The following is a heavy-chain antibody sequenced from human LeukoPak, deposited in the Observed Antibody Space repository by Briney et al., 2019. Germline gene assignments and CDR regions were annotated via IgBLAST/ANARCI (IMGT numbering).Heavy chain of an antibody. D-gene: IGHD3-3*01. CDR3: ASMSGYYPSYYFYY. CDR2: ISAYNGNI. CDR1: GYTFISYG. Sequence: ASVKVSCKASGYTFISYGITWVRQAPGQGLEWLGWISAYNGNIDYAQKLQGRVTLTTDTSTSTAYMEVRSLRSDDTAVYYCASMSGYYPSYYFYYWGQGTLVTVSS. J-gene: IGHJ4*02. V-gene: IGHV1-18*01.